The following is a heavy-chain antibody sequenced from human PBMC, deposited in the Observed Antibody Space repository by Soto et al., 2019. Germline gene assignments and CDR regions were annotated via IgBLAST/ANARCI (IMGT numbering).Heavy chain of an antibody. V-gene: IGHV3-30*03. CDR3: ARSTSSTLKYYYGMDV. Sequence: VRSLRLSCASSVFTFSSYGMHCVRHSPGKGLEWVAIISYDGSNEFYTDSVKGRFTIARDNSKNTLYLQMNSLRIEDTAVFYCARSTSSTLKYYYGMDVWGQGTTVIVS. D-gene: IGHD6-6*01. CDR1: VFTFSSYG. CDR2: ISYDGSNE. J-gene: IGHJ6*01.